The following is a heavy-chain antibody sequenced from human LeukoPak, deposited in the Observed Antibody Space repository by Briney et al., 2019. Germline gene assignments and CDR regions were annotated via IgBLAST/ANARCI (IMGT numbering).Heavy chain of an antibody. CDR1: GGSISSSSYY. CDR2: IYYSGST. J-gene: IGHJ4*02. CDR3: ARPAPLSIAAYFEY. V-gene: IGHV4-39*01. Sequence: SETLSLTCTVSGGSISSSSYYWGWIRQPPGKGLELIGTIYYSGSTYHNPSLKSRVSISVYTSKNQFSLKLSSVTAADTAVYYCARPAPLSIAAYFEYWGQGTLVTVSS. D-gene: IGHD6-6*01.